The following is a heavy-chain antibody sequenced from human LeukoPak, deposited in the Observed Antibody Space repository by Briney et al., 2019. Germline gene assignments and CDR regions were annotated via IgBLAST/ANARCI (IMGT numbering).Heavy chain of an antibody. Sequence: NPSQTLSLTCAVSGGSISSGGYSWSWIRQPPGKGLEWIGYIYHSGSTYYNPSLKSRVTISVDRSKNQFSLKLSSVTAADMAVYYCARGATMLRGANVQDYWGQGTLVTVSS. CDR3: ARGATMLRGANVQDY. CDR1: GGSISSGGYS. V-gene: IGHV4-30-2*01. D-gene: IGHD3-10*01. J-gene: IGHJ4*02. CDR2: IYHSGST.